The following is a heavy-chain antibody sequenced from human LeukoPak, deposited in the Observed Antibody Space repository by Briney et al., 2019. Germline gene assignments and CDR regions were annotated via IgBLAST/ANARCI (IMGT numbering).Heavy chain of an antibody. V-gene: IGHV3-11*05. J-gene: IGHJ5*02. Sequence: PGGSLRLSCAASGFTFSDYYMSWIRQAPGKGLEWVSYISSSSSYTNYADSVKGRFTISRDKAKNSLYLQMNSLRAEDTAVYYCARGGYSSSPTPFDPWGQGTLVTVSS. D-gene: IGHD6-13*01. CDR2: ISSSSSYT. CDR3: ARGGYSSSPTPFDP. CDR1: GFTFSDYY.